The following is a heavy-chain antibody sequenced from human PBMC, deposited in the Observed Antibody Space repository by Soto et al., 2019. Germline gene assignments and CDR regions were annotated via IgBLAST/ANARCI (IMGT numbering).Heavy chain of an antibody. V-gene: IGHV3-48*01. CDR1: GFTFSSYT. CDR2: ISSSGSTI. J-gene: IGHJ4*02. Sequence: EVQLVESGGGLEQPGGSLRLSCEVSGFTFSSYTMNWVRQAPGEGLAWLSYISSSGSTIYYADSVKGRFTISRDNPKNLLYLQMNSLRAEDTAIYYCARGRYGDYLIDYWGQGTLVTVSS. D-gene: IGHD3-22*01. CDR3: ARGRYGDYLIDY.